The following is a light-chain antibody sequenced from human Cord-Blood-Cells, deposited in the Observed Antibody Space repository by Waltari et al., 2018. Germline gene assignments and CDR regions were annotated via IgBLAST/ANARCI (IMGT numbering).Light chain of an antibody. Sequence: SYVLTQPPSVSVAPGKTARITCGGNNIGSKSVHWYKQKPGQAPVLVIYYDSDRPSGIPERFSGANSGNTATLTSSRVEGGDEADYYCQVWDRSSDHAVFGGGTQLTVL. CDR2: YDS. CDR3: QVWDRSSDHAV. CDR1: NIGSKS. J-gene: IGLJ7*01. V-gene: IGLV3-21*04.